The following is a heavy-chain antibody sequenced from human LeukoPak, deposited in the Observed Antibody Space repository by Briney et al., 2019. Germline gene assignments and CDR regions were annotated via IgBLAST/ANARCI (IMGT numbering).Heavy chain of an antibody. J-gene: IGHJ4*02. D-gene: IGHD3-10*01. CDR1: GFNVSSNY. CDR2: LYRGGTT. CDR3: ARASPKPVLLWFGESTHFDY. Sequence: GGSLRLSCAASGFNVSSNYMSWVRQAPGKGLEWVSVLYRGGTTYYADSVKGRFTISRDNAKNSLYLQMNSLRAEDTAVYYCARASPKPVLLWFGESTHFDYWGQGTLVTVSS. V-gene: IGHV3-66*01.